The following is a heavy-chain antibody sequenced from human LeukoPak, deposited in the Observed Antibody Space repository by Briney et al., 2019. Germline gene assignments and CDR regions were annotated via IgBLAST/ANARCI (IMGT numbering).Heavy chain of an antibody. J-gene: IGHJ6*02. D-gene: IGHD4-11*01. CDR2: ISGSGGST. Sequence: GGSLRLSCAASGFTFSSYAMSWVRQAPGKGLKWVSAISGSGGSTYYADSVKGRFTISRDNSKNTLYLQMNSLRAEDTAVYYCAKEGEDCSNFHYYYGMDVWGQGTTVTVSS. CDR3: AKEGEDCSNFHYYYGMDV. V-gene: IGHV3-23*01. CDR1: GFTFSSYA.